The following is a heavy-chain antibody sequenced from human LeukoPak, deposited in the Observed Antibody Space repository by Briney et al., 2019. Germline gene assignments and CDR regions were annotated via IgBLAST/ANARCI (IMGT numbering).Heavy chain of an antibody. CDR2: ISAYNGNT. CDR1: GYTFTSYG. CDR3: ARDDKRPSIAVAGTGGDFDY. Sequence: ASVKVSCKASGYTFTSYGISWVRQAPGQGLEWMGWISAYNGNTNCAQKLQGRVTMTIDTSTSTAYMELRSLRSDDTAVYYCARDDKRPSIAVAGTGGDFDYWGQGTLVTVSS. V-gene: IGHV1-18*01. D-gene: IGHD6-19*01. J-gene: IGHJ4*02.